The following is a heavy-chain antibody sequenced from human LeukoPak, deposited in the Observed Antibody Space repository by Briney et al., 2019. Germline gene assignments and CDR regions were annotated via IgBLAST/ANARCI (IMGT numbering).Heavy chain of an antibody. CDR2: IKSKTDGGTT. Sequence: GGSLRLSCAGSGFTFTKAWMSWIRQAPGKGLEWVALIKSKTDGGTTDYAAPVKGRFSISRDDSRDMLYLQMNSLKTEDTGIYYCTTGGHYYGDWGQGTLVTVSS. D-gene: IGHD3-10*01. J-gene: IGHJ4*02. CDR3: TTGGHYYGD. V-gene: IGHV3-15*01. CDR1: GFTFTKAW.